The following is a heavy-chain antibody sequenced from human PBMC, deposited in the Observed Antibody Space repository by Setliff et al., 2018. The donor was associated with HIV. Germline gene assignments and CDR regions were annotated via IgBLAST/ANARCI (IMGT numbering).Heavy chain of an antibody. D-gene: IGHD3-10*01. CDR3: ARRRGSGNYDWFDP. CDR1: GYTFTNYW. Sequence: PGESLKISCQASGYTFTNYWIGWVRQMPGEGLEWMGIIYPGDSDITYSPSFEGQVTISADKSISTAYLQWSSLKASDTAIYYCARRRGSGNYDWFDPWGQGTLVTVSS. CDR2: IYPGDSDI. J-gene: IGHJ5*02. V-gene: IGHV5-51*01.